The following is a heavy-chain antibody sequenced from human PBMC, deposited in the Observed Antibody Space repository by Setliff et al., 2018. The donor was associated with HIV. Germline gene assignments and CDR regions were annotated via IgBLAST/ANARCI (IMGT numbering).Heavy chain of an antibody. J-gene: IGHJ4*02. CDR3: ARTPRYYDYAWGSYGAPLYYFDY. CDR2: ISSSSSTI. CDR1: GFTFSNYC. V-gene: IGHV3-48*01. Sequence: GESLTISCTVSGFTFSNYCMNWVRQAPGKGLEWVSYISSSSSTIYYADSVKGRFTISRDNAKNSLFLQMNSLRAEDTAVYYCARTPRYYDYAWGSYGAPLYYFDYWGQGTLVTVSS. D-gene: IGHD3-16*01.